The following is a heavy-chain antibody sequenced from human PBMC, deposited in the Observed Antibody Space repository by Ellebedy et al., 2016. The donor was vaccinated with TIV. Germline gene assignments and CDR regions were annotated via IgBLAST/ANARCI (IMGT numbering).Heavy chain of an antibody. CDR2: ISSDATSK. V-gene: IGHV3-30*03. J-gene: IGHJ4*02. CDR3: ASRLYFHNDNYYWGGDY. Sequence: GESLKISCAASGFSFNVYGMHWVRQAPGKGLEWVALISSDATSKYYADSVKGRFTISRDNSKNALYLEMKSLRVEDTALYYCASRLYFHNDNYYWGGDYWGQGTLVTVSS. CDR1: GFSFNVYG. D-gene: IGHD3-22*01.